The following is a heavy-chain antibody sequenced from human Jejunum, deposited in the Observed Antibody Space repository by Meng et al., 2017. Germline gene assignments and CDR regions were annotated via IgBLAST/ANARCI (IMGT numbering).Heavy chain of an antibody. D-gene: IGHD3-22*01. Sequence: QVQVDQSGAEVKKPGASLKVSCKAPGVRFTGHHMHWVRQVPGQGFEWMGRINSNSGGTNYAQKFKGRFTMTSDYMKLTRLTSDDTAVYYCARVPYYYDNGGYYYRWGQGTLVTVSS. J-gene: IGHJ4*02. CDR3: ARVPYYYDNGGYYYR. CDR2: INSNSGGT. CDR1: GVRFTGHH. V-gene: IGHV1-2*06.